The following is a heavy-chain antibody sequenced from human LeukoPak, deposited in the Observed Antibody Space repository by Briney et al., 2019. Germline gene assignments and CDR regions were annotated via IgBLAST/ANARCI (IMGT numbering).Heavy chain of an antibody. D-gene: IGHD6-6*01. CDR3: ARPGIAARNYYYYYMDV. J-gene: IGHJ6*03. CDR2: INQSGNN. Sequence: GSLRLSCAASGFTFRRYTMNWIRHPPGKGLEWIGEINQSGNNNYNPPIKSRVTISVNTSKNQFSLKLSSVAAADTAVYYCARPGIAARNYYYYYMDVWGKGTTVTVSS. CDR1: GFTFRRYT. V-gene: IGHV4-34*01.